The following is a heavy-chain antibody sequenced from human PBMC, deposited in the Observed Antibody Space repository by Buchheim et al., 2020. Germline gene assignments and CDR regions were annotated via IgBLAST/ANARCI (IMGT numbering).Heavy chain of an antibody. CDR1: GFTFSDYY. D-gene: IGHD3-3*01. CDR3: ARDTYDFWSGPRPYYFDY. J-gene: IGHJ4*02. CDR2: ISSSSSYT. Sequence: QVQLVESGGGLVKPGGSLRLSCAASGFTFSDYYMSWIRQAPGKGLEWVSYISSSSSYTNYADSVKGRFTISRDNAKKSLSLQMNSLRAEDTAVYYCARDTYDFWSGPRPYYFDYWGQGTL. V-gene: IGHV3-11*06.